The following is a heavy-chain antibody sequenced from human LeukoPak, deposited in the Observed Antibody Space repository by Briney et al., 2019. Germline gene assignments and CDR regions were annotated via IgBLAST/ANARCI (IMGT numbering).Heavy chain of an antibody. CDR2: INHSGST. J-gene: IGHJ5*02. CDR1: GGSFSGYY. D-gene: IGHD3-16*01. Sequence: PSETLSLTCAVYGGSFSGYYWSWIRQPPGKGLEWIGEINHSGSTNYNPSLKSRVTISVGTSKNQFSLKLSSVTAADTAVYYCARDTHRITSRQFDPWGQGTLVTVSS. V-gene: IGHV4-34*01. CDR3: ARDTHRITSRQFDP.